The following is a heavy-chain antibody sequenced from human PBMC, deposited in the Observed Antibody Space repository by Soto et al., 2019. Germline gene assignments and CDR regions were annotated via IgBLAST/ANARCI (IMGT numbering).Heavy chain of an antibody. D-gene: IGHD6-6*01. CDR3: ARGGNRYSSSGGFDY. V-gene: IGHV4-34*01. J-gene: IGHJ4*02. CDR2: INPRAST. CDR1: VGSLSGYG. Sequence: SETLCHSRGVEVGSLSGYGGRRIRKTPGKGLEWIGEINPRASTNYNPSLTSRVTISVDTSKTQFSRKRSSVTAADTSVYYCARGGNRYSSSGGFDYWGQGTRVTVSS.